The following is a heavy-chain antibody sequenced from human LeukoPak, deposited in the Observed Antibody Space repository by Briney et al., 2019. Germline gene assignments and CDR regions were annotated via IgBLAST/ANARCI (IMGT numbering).Heavy chain of an antibody. Sequence: PGGSLRLSCAASGFTFSSYRMSWVRQAPGKGLEWVANIKQDGSEKYYVDSVKGRFTISRDNAKNSLYLQMNSLRAEDTAVYYCARRMVRGVIVSFDPWGQGTLVTVSS. J-gene: IGHJ5*02. CDR3: ARRMVRGVIVSFDP. D-gene: IGHD3-10*01. V-gene: IGHV3-7*01. CDR2: IKQDGSEK. CDR1: GFTFSSYR.